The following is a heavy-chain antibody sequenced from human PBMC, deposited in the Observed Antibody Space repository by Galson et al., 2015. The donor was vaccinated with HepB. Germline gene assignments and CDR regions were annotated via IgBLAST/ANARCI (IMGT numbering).Heavy chain of an antibody. V-gene: IGHV1-8*01. J-gene: IGHJ5*01. D-gene: IGHD2-2*02. CDR1: GYTFTSYD. CDR3: ARPGYCTSSRCYRWFDS. Sequence: SVKVSCKASGYTFTSYDISWVRQAPGQGLEWMGWMNPNSGNTGYAQKFQGRVTMTRTSSTGTAYMELSSLRPEDTAVYYCARPGYCTSSRCYRWFDSWGQGTLVTVSS. CDR2: MNPNSGNT.